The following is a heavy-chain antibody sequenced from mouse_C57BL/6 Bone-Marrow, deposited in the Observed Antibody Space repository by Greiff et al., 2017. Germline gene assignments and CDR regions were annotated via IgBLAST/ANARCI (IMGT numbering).Heavy chain of an antibody. CDR3: ERGYDYGYAMDY. CDR2: INPYDGTT. CDR1: GYSFTDYY. D-gene: IGHD2-4*01. V-gene: IGHV1-39*01. Sequence: EVQLQQSGPELVKPGASVKISCKASGYSFTDYYMNWVKQSNGKSLEWIGDINPYDGTTSYNQKFKGKATLTVDQSSSTAYMQLNSLTSEDSAVYDCERGYDYGYAMDYWGQGTSVTVSS. J-gene: IGHJ4*01.